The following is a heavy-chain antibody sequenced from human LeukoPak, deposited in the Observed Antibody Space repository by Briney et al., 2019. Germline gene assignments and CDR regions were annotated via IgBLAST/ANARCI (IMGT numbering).Heavy chain of an antibody. CDR2: IYYSGGT. Sequence: PSETLSLTCTVSGGSISSGGYYWRWIRQHPGKGLEWIGYIYYSGGTYYNPSLKSRVTISVDRSKNQFSLKLSSVTAADTGVYYCARGEYGSGSYMGFDIWGQGTMVTVSS. V-gene: IGHV4-31*03. D-gene: IGHD3-10*01. J-gene: IGHJ3*02. CDR3: ARGEYGSGSYMGFDI. CDR1: GGSISSGGYY.